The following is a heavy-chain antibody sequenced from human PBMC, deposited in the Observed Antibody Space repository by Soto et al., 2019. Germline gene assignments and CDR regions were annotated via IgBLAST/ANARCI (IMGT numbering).Heavy chain of an antibody. Sequence: PSETLSLTCTVSGDSISSYYWSWIRQPPGKGLEWIGYIYYSGSTNYNPSLKSRVTISVDTSKNQFSLKLSSVTAADTAVYYCARESFYDSGGFHGFDYWGQGTLVTVSS. V-gene: IGHV4-59*01. CDR3: ARESFYDSGGFHGFDY. CDR2: IYYSGST. J-gene: IGHJ4*02. D-gene: IGHD3-22*01. CDR1: GDSISSYY.